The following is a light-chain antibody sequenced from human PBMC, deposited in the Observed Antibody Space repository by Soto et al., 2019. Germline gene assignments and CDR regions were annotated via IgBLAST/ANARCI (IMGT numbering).Light chain of an antibody. V-gene: IGLV2-8*01. CDR3: SSTAGNNNLV. CDR1: SSDVGGHNY. CDR2: EVS. J-gene: IGLJ3*02. Sequence: QSVLTQSASACGSPGQSVTISCTGTSSDVGGHNYVSWYQHHPVKAPKLIIYEVSKRPSGVPDRFSGSKSGNTASLNVSGLQAEDEAVSYCSSTAGNNNLVFGGGTKVTVL.